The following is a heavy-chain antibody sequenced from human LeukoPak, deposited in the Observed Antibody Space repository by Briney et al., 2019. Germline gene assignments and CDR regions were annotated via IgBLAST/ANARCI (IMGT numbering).Heavy chain of an antibody. Sequence: GGSLRLSCAASGFTFSIYTMNWVRQAPGKGLEWVSSITSGGSTTYYADSVTGRFTISRDNAKNSLYLQTNCLVDEDPAVYYCTTVASVAGYAFNTWGQGTMVTVSS. CDR3: TTVASVAGYAFNT. CDR2: ITSGGSTT. CDR1: GFTFSIYT. J-gene: IGHJ3*02. D-gene: IGHD6-19*01. V-gene: IGHV3-48*02.